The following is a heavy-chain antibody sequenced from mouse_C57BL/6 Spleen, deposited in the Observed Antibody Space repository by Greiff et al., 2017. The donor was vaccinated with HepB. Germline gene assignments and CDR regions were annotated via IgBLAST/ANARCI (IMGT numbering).Heavy chain of an antibody. CDR3: ATYYGNYFDY. J-gene: IGHJ2*01. V-gene: IGHV1-82*01. CDR2: IYPGDGDT. Sequence: VKLQESGPELVKPGASVKISCKASGYAFSSSWMNWVKQRPGKGLEWIGRIYPGDGDTNYNGKFKGKATLTADKSSSTAYMQLSSLTSEDSAVYFCATYYGNYFDYWGQGTTLTVSS. D-gene: IGHD2-10*01. CDR1: GYAFSSSW.